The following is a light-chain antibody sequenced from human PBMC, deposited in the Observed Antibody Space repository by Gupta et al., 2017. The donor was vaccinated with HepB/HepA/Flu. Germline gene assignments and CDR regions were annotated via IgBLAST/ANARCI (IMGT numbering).Light chain of an antibody. J-gene: IGKJ1*01. V-gene: IGKV3D-20*01. Sequence: EIVLQKSQATLSLSQGERATLSCGASQSVSSSYLAWYQKKPSLAPRLLIYDATSRATGLPDRCSGSWAGTVFPPTISRLEPEDVAFYYCQQYGSSPRTFGQGTKVEIK. CDR3: QQYGSSPRT. CDR2: DAT. CDR1: QSVSSSY.